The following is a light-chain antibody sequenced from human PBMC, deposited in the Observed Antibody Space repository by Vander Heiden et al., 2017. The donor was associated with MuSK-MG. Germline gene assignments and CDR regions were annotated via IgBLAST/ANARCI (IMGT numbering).Light chain of an antibody. Sequence: DIQMTQSPSSLSASVGVRVTITCRASQSISSYLNWYQQKPGKAPKLLIYAASSLQSGVPSRFSGSGSGTDFTLTISSLQPEDFATYYCQQSYSTPRTFGQGTKLEIK. CDR3: QQSYSTPRT. CDR2: AAS. V-gene: IGKV1-39*01. J-gene: IGKJ2*01. CDR1: QSISSY.